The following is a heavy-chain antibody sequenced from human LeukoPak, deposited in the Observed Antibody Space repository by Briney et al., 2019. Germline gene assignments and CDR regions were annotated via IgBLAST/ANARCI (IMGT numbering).Heavy chain of an antibody. CDR1: GYTFTSYG. J-gene: IGHJ3*02. V-gene: IGHV1-18*01. Sequence: ASVKVSCKASGYTFTSYGISWVRQAPGQGLEWMGWISAYNGNTNYAQKLQGRVTMTEDTSTDAAYMELSSLRSEDTAVYYCATRGVVRGIAFDIWGQGTMVTVSS. D-gene: IGHD2-21*01. CDR2: ISAYNGNT. CDR3: ATRGVVRGIAFDI.